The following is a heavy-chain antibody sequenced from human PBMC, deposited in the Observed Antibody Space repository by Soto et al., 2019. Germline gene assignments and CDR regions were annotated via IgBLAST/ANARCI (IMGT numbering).Heavy chain of an antibody. CDR2: ISVYNDNT. CDR1: GYTFTSYG. V-gene: IGHV1-18*01. D-gene: IGHD2-15*01. J-gene: IGHJ4*02. CDR3: ARVYCTGGTCRSLAY. Sequence: QVQLVQSGAEVKKPGASVKVSCKASGYTFTSYGISWVRQAPGQGLEWMGRISVYNDNTNYAQNLKGRVTMTTDISTSRAYMELRSLRSDDTAVYYCARVYCTGGTCRSLAYWGQGTLVTVSS.